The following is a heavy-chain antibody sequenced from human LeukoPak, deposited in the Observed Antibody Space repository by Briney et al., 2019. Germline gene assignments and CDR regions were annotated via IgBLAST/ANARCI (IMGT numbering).Heavy chain of an antibody. Sequence: GSLKLSCAASGFPFSSYWMHWVRQAPGKGLEWVSSISSSSSYIYYADSVKGRFTISRDNAKNSLYLQMNSLRAEDTAVYYCASGPKGGYYYYYMDVWGKGTTVTVSS. CDR3: ASGPKGGYYYYYMDV. J-gene: IGHJ6*03. V-gene: IGHV3-21*01. CDR1: GFPFSSYW. CDR2: ISSSSSYI. D-gene: IGHD3-16*01.